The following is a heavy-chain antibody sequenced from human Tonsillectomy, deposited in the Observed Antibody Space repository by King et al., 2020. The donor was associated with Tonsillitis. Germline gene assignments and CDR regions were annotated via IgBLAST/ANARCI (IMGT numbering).Heavy chain of an antibody. CDR1: GFTFTTYG. V-gene: IGHV3-33*05. D-gene: IGHD4-23*01. J-gene: IGHJ4*02. CDR3: ARDPDNGGNSGFDY. Sequence: VQLVESGGGVVQPGRSLRLSCAASGFTFTTYGMHWVRQAPGKGLEWVVVISYDGRTKYYADSVMGRFTISRDNSKNTLYLQMNFLRAEDTAVYYCARDPDNGGNSGFDYWGQGTLVPVSS. CDR2: ISYDGRTK.